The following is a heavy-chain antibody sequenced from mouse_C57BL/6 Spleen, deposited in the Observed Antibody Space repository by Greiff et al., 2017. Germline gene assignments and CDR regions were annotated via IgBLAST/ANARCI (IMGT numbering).Heavy chain of an antibody. J-gene: IGHJ2*01. V-gene: IGHV14-1*01. CDR3: TTGATVYYFDY. CDR1: GFNIKDYY. D-gene: IGHD1-1*01. Sequence: EVQLQQSGAELVRPGSSVKLSCTASGFNIKDYYMHWVKQRPEQGLEWIGRIDPEDGDTEYAPKFQGKATMTADTSSNTAYLQLSSLTSEDTAVYYCTTGATVYYFDYWGKGTTLTVSS. CDR2: IDPEDGDT.